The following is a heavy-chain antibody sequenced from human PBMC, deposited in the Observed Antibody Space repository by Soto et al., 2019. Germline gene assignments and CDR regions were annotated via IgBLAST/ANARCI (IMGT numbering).Heavy chain of an antibody. CDR1: GYIFVNYG. CDR3: VVVSNYVTPTPQDV. D-gene: IGHD2-21*01. V-gene: IGHV1-18*01. Sequence: QVQLVQSGDEVKKPGASVKVSCKASGYIFVNYGIAWVRQAPGQGLEWMGWISPDTGNTHSATKIQGRLTMPTEPPTSTTYMEPGSLTSHDTSVYYCVVVSNYVTPTPQDVWGQGTTGTVSS. J-gene: IGHJ6*02. CDR2: ISPDTGNT.